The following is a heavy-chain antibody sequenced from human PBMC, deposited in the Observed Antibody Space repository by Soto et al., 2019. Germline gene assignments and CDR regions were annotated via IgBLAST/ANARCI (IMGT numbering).Heavy chain of an antibody. V-gene: IGHV3-30-3*01. CDR2: ISYDGSNK. CDR3: ARDQLNYYDSSGYYSSLSPY. J-gene: IGHJ4*02. D-gene: IGHD3-22*01. Sequence: GGSLRLSCAASGFTFSSYAMHWVRQAPGKGLEWVAVISYDGSNKYYADSVKGRFTISRDNSKTTRYLQMNSLGAEDTAVYYCARDQLNYYDSSGYYSSLSPYWGQGTLVTVSS. CDR1: GFTFSSYA.